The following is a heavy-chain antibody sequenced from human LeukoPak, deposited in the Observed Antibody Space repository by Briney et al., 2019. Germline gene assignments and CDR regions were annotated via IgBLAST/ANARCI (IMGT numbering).Heavy chain of an antibody. V-gene: IGHV1-69*05. CDR1: GGTFSSYA. D-gene: IGHD3-22*01. Sequence: SVKVSCKASGGTFSSYAISWVRQAPGQGLGWMGGIIPIFGTANYAQKFQGRVTITTDESTSTAYMELSSLRSEDTAVYYCARDGYDSSGYYPGVFNWFDPWGQGTLVTVSS. J-gene: IGHJ5*02. CDR3: ARDGYDSSGYYPGVFNWFDP. CDR2: IIPIFGTA.